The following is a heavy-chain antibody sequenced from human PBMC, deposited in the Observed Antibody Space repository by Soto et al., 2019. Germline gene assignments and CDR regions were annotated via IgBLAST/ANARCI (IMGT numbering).Heavy chain of an antibody. V-gene: IGHV4-30-4*01. CDR2: IYHSGSTYFIYHSGNT. J-gene: IGHJ4*02. CDR1: GGSINSGDYY. D-gene: IGHD3-3*01. Sequence: SETLSLTCCVSGGSINSGDYYWSWFRQPSGKGLEWIGYIYHSGSTYFIYHSGNTYYNPSLESRVTISVDTSKSQFSLKLSSVTAADTAVYYCARVRLRFLEWFFDYWGQGTLVTVSS. CDR3: ARVRLRFLEWFFDY.